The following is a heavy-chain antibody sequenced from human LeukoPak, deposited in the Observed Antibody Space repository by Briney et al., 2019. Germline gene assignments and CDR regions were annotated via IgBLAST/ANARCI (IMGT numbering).Heavy chain of an antibody. V-gene: IGHV4-61*01. CDR1: GGSVSSGTYY. CDR3: ARYYYDRGWFDP. CDR2: LYYSGT. J-gene: IGHJ5*02. D-gene: IGHD3-22*01. Sequence: SETLSLTCTVSGGSVSSGTYYWSWIRQPPGKGLEWIGYLYYSGTNYNPSLKSRVTISVDTSKNQFSLKLSSVTAADTAVYYCARYYYDRGWFDPWGQGTLVTVSS.